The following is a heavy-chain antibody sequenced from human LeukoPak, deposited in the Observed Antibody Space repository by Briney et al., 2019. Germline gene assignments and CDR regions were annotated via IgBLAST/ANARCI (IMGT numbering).Heavy chain of an antibody. CDR3: AREVAAAGFDP. J-gene: IGHJ5*02. CDR2: IYYSGST. V-gene: IGHV4-59*01. D-gene: IGHD6-13*01. Sequence: SETLSLTCTVSGGSISSYYWSWIRQPPGKGLEWIGYIYYSGSTNYNPSLKSRVTISVDTSKNQFSLKLSSVTAADTAVYYCAREVAAAGFDPWGQGTLVTVSS. CDR1: GGSISSYY.